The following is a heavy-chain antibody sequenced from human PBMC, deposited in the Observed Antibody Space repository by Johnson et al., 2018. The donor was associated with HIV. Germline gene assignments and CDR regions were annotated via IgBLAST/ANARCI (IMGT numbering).Heavy chain of an antibody. D-gene: IGHD6-13*01. CDR1: GFIFSTFG. V-gene: IGHV3-30*02. CDR3: AKDTNMGSSWFVDAFDI. Sequence: QVQLVESGGGVVQPGGSLRLSCAASGFIFSTFGMHWVRQAPGKGLEWVAFIRHDGSNKYYADSVKGRFTISRDNSKNTLYLQMNSLRAEATALYYCAKDTNMGSSWFVDAFDIWGQGTMVTVSS. J-gene: IGHJ3*02. CDR2: IRHDGSNK.